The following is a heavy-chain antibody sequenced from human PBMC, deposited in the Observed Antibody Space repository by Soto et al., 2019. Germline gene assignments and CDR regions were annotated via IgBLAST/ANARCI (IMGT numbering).Heavy chain of an antibody. CDR2: ISGSGTTT. V-gene: IGHV3-11*01. CDR1: GFTFSDYS. CDR3: ARETRTPGY. Sequence: QVQLVESGGVLVKPGGSLRLSWVASGFTFSDYSMSWIRRAPGKRLEWVSYISGSGTTTRYADSVKGRFTISRDNAKNSLYLQMNSLRAEDTAVYYCARETRTPGYWGQGTLVTVSS. J-gene: IGHJ4*02.